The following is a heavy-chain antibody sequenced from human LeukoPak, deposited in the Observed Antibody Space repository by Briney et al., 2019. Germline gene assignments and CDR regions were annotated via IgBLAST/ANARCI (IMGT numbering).Heavy chain of an antibody. CDR1: GGSISSYY. CDR2: IYYSGST. Sequence: SETLSLTCIVSGGSISSYYWTWIRQPPGKGLEWIGYIYYSGSTYYNPSLKSRVTISVDTSKNQFSLKLSSVTAADTAVYYCARVCPPYSSDGSFDYWGQGTLVTVSS. J-gene: IGHJ4*02. D-gene: IGHD6-25*01. V-gene: IGHV4-59*08. CDR3: ARVCPPYSSDGSFDY.